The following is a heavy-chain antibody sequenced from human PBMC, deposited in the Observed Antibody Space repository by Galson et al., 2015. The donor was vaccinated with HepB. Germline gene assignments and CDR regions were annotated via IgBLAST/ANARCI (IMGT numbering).Heavy chain of an antibody. D-gene: IGHD3-10*01. J-gene: IGHJ6*02. CDR3: ARDSMVRGADTPYYYGMDV. CDR2: IIPIFGIA. V-gene: IGHV1-69*13. Sequence: SVKVSCKASGGTFSSYAISWVRQAPGQGLEWMGGIIPIFGIANYAQKFQGRVTITADESTSTAYMELSSLRSEDTAVYYCARDSMVRGADTPYYYGMDVWGQGTTVTVSS. CDR1: GGTFSSYA.